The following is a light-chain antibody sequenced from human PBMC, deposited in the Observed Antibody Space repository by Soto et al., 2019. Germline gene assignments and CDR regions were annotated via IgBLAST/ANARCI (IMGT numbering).Light chain of an antibody. CDR1: QRIGRW. J-gene: IGKJ1*01. CDR2: DAS. CDR3: QQYNTYSGT. V-gene: IGKV1-5*01. Sequence: DIQMAQSPSTLSASVGDRVTIACRASQRIGRWLAWYQQKPGKAPKLLIYDASTLQSGVPSRFSGSGSGTEFTLTISSLQPDDFVTYYCQQYNTYSGTFGQGTKVEIK.